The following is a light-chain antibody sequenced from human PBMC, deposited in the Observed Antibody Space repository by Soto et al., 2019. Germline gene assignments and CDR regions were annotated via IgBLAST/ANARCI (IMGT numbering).Light chain of an antibody. Sequence: DIVLTQSPGTLSLSPGERATLSCRASQSVSSNLAWYQQKPGQAPRLLIYDASTRATGIPARISGSGSGTEFTLTISSLQSEDFAVYYCQQYNSWRTFGQGTKVDTK. V-gene: IGKV3-15*01. CDR1: QSVSSN. CDR3: QQYNSWRT. CDR2: DAS. J-gene: IGKJ1*01.